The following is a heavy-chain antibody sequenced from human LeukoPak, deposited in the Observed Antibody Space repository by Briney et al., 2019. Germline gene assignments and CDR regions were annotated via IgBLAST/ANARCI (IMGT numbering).Heavy chain of an antibody. V-gene: IGHV1-24*01. J-gene: IGHJ4*02. CDR1: GYTLTELS. CDR2: FDPEDGET. Sequence: ASVKVSCKVSGYTLTELSMHWVRQAPGKGLEWMGGFDPEDGETIYAQKFQGRVTMTEDTSTDTAYMELSSLRSEDTAVCYCATEVRYYDSSGYHNWGQGTLVTVSS. CDR3: ATEVRYYDSSGYHN. D-gene: IGHD3-22*01.